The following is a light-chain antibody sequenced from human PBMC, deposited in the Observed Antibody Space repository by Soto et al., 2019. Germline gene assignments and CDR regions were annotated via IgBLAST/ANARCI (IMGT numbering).Light chain of an antibody. CDR3: QQYNNWWT. J-gene: IGKJ1*01. CDR2: GAS. CDR1: QSIGSD. V-gene: IGKV3-15*01. Sequence: VLTQSAGTLSLSPGERGPLSCRASQSIGSDLAWYQQKPGQAPRLLIYGASTRATGIPARFTGSGSGTEFTLTISSLQFDDSAVYYCQQYNNWWTFGQGTKVDIK.